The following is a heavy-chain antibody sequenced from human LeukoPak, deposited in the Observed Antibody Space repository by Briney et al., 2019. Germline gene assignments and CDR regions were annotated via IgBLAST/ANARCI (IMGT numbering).Heavy chain of an antibody. J-gene: IGHJ4*02. V-gene: IGHV3-48*01. Sequence: GGSLRLSCAASGFTFSSYSMKWVRQAPGKGLEWVSYISSSSSTIYYADSVKGRFTISRDNAKNSLYLQMNSLRAEDTAVYYCARVPTTPMPVAGTIDGWGQGTLVTVSS. CDR2: ISSSSSTI. CDR3: ARVPTTPMPVAGTIDG. CDR1: GFTFSSYS. D-gene: IGHD6-19*01.